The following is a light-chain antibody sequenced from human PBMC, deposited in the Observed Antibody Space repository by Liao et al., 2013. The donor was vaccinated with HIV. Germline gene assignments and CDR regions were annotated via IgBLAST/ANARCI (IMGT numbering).Light chain of an antibody. J-gene: IGLJ3*02. CDR1: ALPKQY. CDR3: QSADSSGTHGV. Sequence: SYELTQPPSVSVSPGQTARIICSGDALPKQYAYWYQQKPGQAPVLVIYKDSERPSGIPERFSGSSSGTTVTLTISGVQAEDEADYYCQSADSSGTHGVFGGGTKLTVL. CDR2: KDS. V-gene: IGLV3-25*03.